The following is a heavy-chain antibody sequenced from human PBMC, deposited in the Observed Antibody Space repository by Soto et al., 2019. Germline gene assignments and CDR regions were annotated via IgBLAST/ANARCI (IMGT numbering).Heavy chain of an antibody. D-gene: IGHD3-22*01. CDR2: IIPIFGTA. Sequence: ASVKLSCKASGCTFSSYTISWVRQAPGQGLEWMGGIIPIFGTANYAQKFQGRVTITADESTSTAYMELSSLRSEDTAVYYCASPNPPYYYDSSGYPQWFPFDYWGQGTLVTVSS. CDR1: GCTFSSYT. V-gene: IGHV1-69*13. CDR3: ASPNPPYYYDSSGYPQWFPFDY. J-gene: IGHJ4*02.